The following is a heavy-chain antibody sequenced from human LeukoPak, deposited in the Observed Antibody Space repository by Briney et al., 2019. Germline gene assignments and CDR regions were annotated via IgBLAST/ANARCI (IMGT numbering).Heavy chain of an antibody. J-gene: IGHJ4*02. Sequence: GASVKVSCKASGYTFTSYAMNWVRQAPGQGLEWMGWINPNSGGTNYALKFQGRVTMTRDTSISTAYMELSGLRFDDTAVYYCASGSSYDSSGRGFDYWGQGTLVTVSS. CDR3: ASGSSYDSSGRGFDY. D-gene: IGHD3-22*01. CDR2: INPNSGGT. V-gene: IGHV1-2*02. CDR1: GYTFTSYA.